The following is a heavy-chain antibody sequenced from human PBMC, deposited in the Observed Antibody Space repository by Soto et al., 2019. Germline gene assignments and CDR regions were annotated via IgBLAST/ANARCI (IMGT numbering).Heavy chain of an antibody. D-gene: IGHD1-26*01. V-gene: IGHV3-64*01. J-gene: IGHJ4*02. CDR3: ARDGGSYYYFDY. Sequence: EVQLVESGGGLVQPGGSLRLSCAASGFTFSSYAMHWVRQAPGKGLEYVSAISSNGGSTYYANSVKGRFTISRDNSKNTLYLQMGSLRAEDMAVYYCARDGGSYYYFDYWGQGTLVTVSS. CDR2: ISSNGGST. CDR1: GFTFSSYA.